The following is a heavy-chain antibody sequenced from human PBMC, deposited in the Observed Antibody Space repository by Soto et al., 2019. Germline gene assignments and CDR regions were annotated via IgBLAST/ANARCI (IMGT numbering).Heavy chain of an antibody. V-gene: IGHV3-64*01. CDR1: GFTFSSYA. CDR2: ISSNRGST. D-gene: IGHD3-10*01. CDR3: ARGGVRGLKALYYFDY. J-gene: IGHJ4*02. Sequence: EVQLVESGGGLVQPGGSLRLSCAASGFTFSSYAMHWVRQAPGKGLEYVSAISSNRGSTYYANSVKGRFTISRDNSKNTLYLQMGSLRAEVMDVYYCARGGVRGLKALYYFDYWGKGTLVTVSS.